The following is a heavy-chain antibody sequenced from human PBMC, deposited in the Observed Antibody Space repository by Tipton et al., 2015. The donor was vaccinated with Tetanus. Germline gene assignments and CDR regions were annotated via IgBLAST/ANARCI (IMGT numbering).Heavy chain of an antibody. CDR1: GGSISSSSYY. CDR3: ARLREIVSRSGWAFDY. Sequence: LRLSCTVSGGSISSSSYYWGWIRQPPGKGLEWIGSAYYSGSTYYNPSLKSRFTISVDTSKNQFSLELSSVTAADTAVYYCARLREIVSRSGWAFDYWGQGILVTVAS. V-gene: IGHV4-39*01. J-gene: IGHJ4*02. D-gene: IGHD5/OR15-5a*01. CDR2: AYYSGST.